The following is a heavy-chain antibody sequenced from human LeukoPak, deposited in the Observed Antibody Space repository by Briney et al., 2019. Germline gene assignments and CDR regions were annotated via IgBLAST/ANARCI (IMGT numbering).Heavy chain of an antibody. CDR3: AGPGSASGYWVQ. D-gene: IGHD3-3*01. V-gene: IGHV3-66*01. Sequence: YPGGSLRLSCEAFGFSVTNNYLSWVRQPPGKGLEWVSVIHSGGRTKYAASVRDRFTISRDPAKNTVYLQMNSLRVDDTAAYYCAGPGSASGYWVQWGQGTLVTVSS. J-gene: IGHJ4*02. CDR2: IHSGGRT. CDR1: GFSVTNNY.